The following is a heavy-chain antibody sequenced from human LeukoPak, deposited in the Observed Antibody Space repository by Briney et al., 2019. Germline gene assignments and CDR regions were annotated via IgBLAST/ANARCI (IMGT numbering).Heavy chain of an antibody. CDR2: IYSGGST. V-gene: IGHV3-66*01. J-gene: IGHJ4*02. D-gene: IGHD3-3*01. Sequence: GGSLRLSCAASGFTVSSNYMSWVRQAPGKGLEWVSVIYSGGSTYYADSVKGRFTISRDNSKNTLYLQMNSLRAEDTAVYYCASADARYYDFWSGTPYFDYWGQGTLVTVSS. CDR3: ASADARYYDFWSGTPYFDY. CDR1: GFTVSSNY.